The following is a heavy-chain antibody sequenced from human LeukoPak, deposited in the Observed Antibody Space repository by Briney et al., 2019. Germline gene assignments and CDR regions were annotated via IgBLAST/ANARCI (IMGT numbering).Heavy chain of an antibody. CDR1: GYTFTSYY. V-gene: IGHV1-46*01. D-gene: IGHD1-14*01. J-gene: IGHJ4*02. CDR2: INPSGGST. CDR3: ASSNPPVDFDY. Sequence: ASVKVSCKASGYTFTSYYMHWVRQAPGQGLEWIGIINPSGGSTSYAQKFQGRVTMTRDTSSSTVYMELSSLRSEDTAVYYCASSNPPVDFDYWGQGTLVTVSS.